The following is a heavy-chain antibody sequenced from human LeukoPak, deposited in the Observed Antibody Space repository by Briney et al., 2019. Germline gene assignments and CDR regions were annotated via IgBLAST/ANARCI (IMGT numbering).Heavy chain of an antibody. V-gene: IGHV1-24*01. CDR1: GYTLTELS. J-gene: IGHJ6*02. CDR2: FDPEDGET. CDR3: ARAHYDSSGYYYYYYYGMDV. Sequence: ASVKVSCKVSGYTLTELSMHWVRQAPGKGLEWMGGFDPEDGETIYAQKFQGRVTMTEDTSTDTAYMELRSLRSDDTAVYYCARAHYDSSGYYYYYYYGMDVWGQGTTVTVSS. D-gene: IGHD3-22*01.